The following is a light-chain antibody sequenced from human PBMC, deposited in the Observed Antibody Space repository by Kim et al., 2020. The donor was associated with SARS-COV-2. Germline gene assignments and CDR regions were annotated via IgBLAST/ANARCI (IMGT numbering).Light chain of an antibody. CDR3: HQYKNWPPWT. J-gene: IGKJ1*01. Sequence: SPGERATLSCWAGQSIGTNLAWYQQKAGHAPRLLIYGASARATGIPARFSGSGSGTEFTLTISSLQSDDSAVYYCHQYKNWPPWTFGQGTKVEIK. CDR2: GAS. CDR1: QSIGTN. V-gene: IGKV3-15*01.